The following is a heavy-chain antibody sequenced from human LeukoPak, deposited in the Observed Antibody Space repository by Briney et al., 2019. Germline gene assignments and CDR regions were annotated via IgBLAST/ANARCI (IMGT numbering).Heavy chain of an antibody. CDR1: GFTFSTYA. Sequence: PGGSLRLSCAASGFTFSTYAMNWIRQAPGKGLEWISYITGSRGPIYYADSVEGRFTISRDNANNSLFLHMNSLRAEDTAVYYCARDLSVVTPEGFDSWGQGTLVTVSS. CDR3: ARDLSVVTPEGFDS. D-gene: IGHD4-23*01. CDR2: ITGSRGPI. J-gene: IGHJ4*02. V-gene: IGHV3-48*01.